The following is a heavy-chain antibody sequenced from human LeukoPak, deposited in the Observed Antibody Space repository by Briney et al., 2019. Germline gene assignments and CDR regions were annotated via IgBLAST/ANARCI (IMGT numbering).Heavy chain of an antibody. CDR1: GGSISSSSYY. V-gene: IGHV4-39*01. J-gene: IGHJ4*02. Sequence: SETLSLTCTVSGGSISSSSYYWGWIRQPPGKGLEWIGSIYYSGSTYYNPSLKSRVTISVDTSKNQFSLKLRSVTAADTAVYYCARLPYPYDSSGSPPLDYWGQGTLVTVSS. D-gene: IGHD3-22*01. CDR2: IYYSGST. CDR3: ARLPYPYDSSGSPPLDY.